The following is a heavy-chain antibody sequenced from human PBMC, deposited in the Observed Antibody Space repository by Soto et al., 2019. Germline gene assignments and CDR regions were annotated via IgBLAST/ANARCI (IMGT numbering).Heavy chain of an antibody. J-gene: IGHJ4*02. D-gene: IGHD3-10*01. CDR1: GASISRSSYY. Sequence: QLQLQESGPGLVKPSETLSLTCTVSGASISRSSYYWGWIRQPPGKGLEWIASIYYSGTTYYNPSLKSRVTMSVDTSKNQFALKLTSVTAADTAVYYWATHQGYYGSGTYCFDYWGPGTLVTVSS. V-gene: IGHV4-39*01. CDR3: ATHQGYYGSGTYCFDY. CDR2: IYYSGTT.